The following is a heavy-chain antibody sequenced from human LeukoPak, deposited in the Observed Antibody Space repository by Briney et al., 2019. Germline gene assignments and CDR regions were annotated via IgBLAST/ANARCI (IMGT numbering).Heavy chain of an antibody. V-gene: IGHV3-72*01. CDR2: IRNKARSYTT. CDR3: TRAGGNYSFEY. CDR1: GFTLSDHY. D-gene: IGHD1-26*01. J-gene: IGHJ4*02. Sequence: PGGSLRLSCAASGFTLSDHYMDWVRQAPGKGLEWVGRIRNKARSYTTEYAASVKGRFTISRDDPKISLDLQMNSLKTEDTAVYYCTRAGGNYSFEYWGQGTLVTVSP.